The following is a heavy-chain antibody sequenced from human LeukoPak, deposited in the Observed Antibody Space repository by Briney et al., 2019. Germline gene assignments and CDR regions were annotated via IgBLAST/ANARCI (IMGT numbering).Heavy chain of an antibody. CDR3: AKVGRYNWNDADVAYFDY. Sequence: PGGSLRLSCAASGFTFSSYAMSWVRQAPGKGLEWVSAISGSGGSTYYADSVKGRFTISRDNSKNTLYLQMNSLRAEDTAVYYCAKVGRYNWNDADVAYFDYWGQGTLVTVSS. CDR1: GFTFSSYA. V-gene: IGHV3-23*01. J-gene: IGHJ4*02. D-gene: IGHD1-20*01. CDR2: ISGSGGST.